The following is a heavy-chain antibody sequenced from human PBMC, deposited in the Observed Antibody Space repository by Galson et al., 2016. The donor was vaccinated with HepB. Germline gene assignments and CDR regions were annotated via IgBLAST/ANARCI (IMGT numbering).Heavy chain of an antibody. CDR3: IKENNWNY. J-gene: IGHJ4*02. CDR2: ISGNGTYT. D-gene: IGHD2/OR15-2a*01. V-gene: IGHV3-64D*08. Sequence: SLRLSCAASGFIFKNWVMYWVRQAPGREPEYVSAISGNGTYTYYADSVKGRFTISRDNSNNTLYLQMSSLRPEDSAVFYCIKENNWNYWGQGTLVTVSS. CDR1: GFIFKNWV.